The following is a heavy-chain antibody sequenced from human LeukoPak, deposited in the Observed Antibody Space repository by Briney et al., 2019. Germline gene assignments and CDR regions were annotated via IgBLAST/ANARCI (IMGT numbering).Heavy chain of an antibody. CDR3: ARGDSSSWFY. CDR1: GFTFSSYS. V-gene: IGHV3-21*01. D-gene: IGHD6-13*01. Sequence: GGSLRLSCAASGFTFSSYSMNWVRQAPGKGLEWVSSISSSSSYIYYADSLKGRFTISRDNAKKSVYLQMNSLRAEDTAVYYCARGDSSSWFYWGQGTLVTVSS. CDR2: ISSSSSYI. J-gene: IGHJ4*02.